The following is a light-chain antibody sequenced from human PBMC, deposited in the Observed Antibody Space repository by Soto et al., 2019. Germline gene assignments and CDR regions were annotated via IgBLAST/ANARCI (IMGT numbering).Light chain of an antibody. CDR2: NFN. CDR3: SSYRSSGVI. V-gene: IGLV2-14*03. J-gene: IGLJ2*01. Sequence: QSVLTQPASVSGSPGQSITISCTGTSSDVGGYNYVSWYQQHPGKTPKLIIYNFNNRPSGVSNRFSGSKSGNTASLTISGLQAEDEADYYCSSYRSSGVIFGGGTKVTVL. CDR1: SSDVGGYNY.